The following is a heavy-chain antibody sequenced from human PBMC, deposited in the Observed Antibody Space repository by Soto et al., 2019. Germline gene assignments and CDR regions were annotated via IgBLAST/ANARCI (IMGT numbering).Heavy chain of an antibody. V-gene: IGHV3-74*01. CDR1: GFTFSSYW. CDR3: ARHVAVATISWGTYGMDV. Sequence: EVQLVESGGGLVQPGGSLRLSCAASGFTFSSYWMHWVRQAPGEGLVWVSRINSDGSNTTYADSVKGRFTTSRDNATNTLFLQMNSLRGEDTAVYYCARHVAVATISWGTYGMDVWGQGTTVTVSS. J-gene: IGHJ6*02. CDR2: INSDGSNT. D-gene: IGHD5-12*01.